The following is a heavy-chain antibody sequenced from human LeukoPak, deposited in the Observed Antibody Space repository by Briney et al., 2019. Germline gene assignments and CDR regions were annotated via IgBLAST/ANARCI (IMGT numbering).Heavy chain of an antibody. CDR2: ISGNGGST. CDR1: GFSFSSYT. D-gene: IGHD3-10*01. J-gene: IGHJ5*02. Sequence: PGGSLRLSCAASGFSFSSYTMSWVRQAPGKGLEWVSSISGNGGSTYYGDSVKGRFTISGDNSKNTLYLQMNSLRAEDTAVYYCANRGADYYGSGNWFDPWGQGTLVTVSS. CDR3: ANRGADYYGSGNWFDP. V-gene: IGHV3-23*01.